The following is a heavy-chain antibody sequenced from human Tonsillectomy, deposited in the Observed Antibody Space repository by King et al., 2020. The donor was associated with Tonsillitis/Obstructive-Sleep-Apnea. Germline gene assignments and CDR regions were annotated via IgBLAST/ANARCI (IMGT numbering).Heavy chain of an antibody. CDR2: ISSSSSYI. J-gene: IGHJ4*02. Sequence: VQLVESGGGLVKPGGSLRLSCAASGFTFSIYSMNWVRQAPGKGLEWVSSISSSSSYIYYADSVKGRFTISRDNTKNSLYLQMNSLRAEDTAVYYCARLAVAGPFDYWGQGTLVTVSS. CDR3: ARLAVAGPFDY. D-gene: IGHD6-19*01. V-gene: IGHV3-21*01. CDR1: GFTFSIYS.